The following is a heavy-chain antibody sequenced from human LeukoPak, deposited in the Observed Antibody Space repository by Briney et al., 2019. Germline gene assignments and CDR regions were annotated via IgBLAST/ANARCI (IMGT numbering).Heavy chain of an antibody. CDR2: IYYSGST. Sequence: SQTLSLTCTVSGGSISSGDYYWSWIRQPPGKGLEWIGYIYYSGSTYYNPSLKSRVTVSVDTSKNQFSLKLSSVTAAGTAVYYCARVFSGMYSSSFAFDYWGQGTLVTVSS. CDR3: ARVFSGMYSSSFAFDY. D-gene: IGHD6-13*01. J-gene: IGHJ4*02. V-gene: IGHV4-30-4*01. CDR1: GGSISSGDYY.